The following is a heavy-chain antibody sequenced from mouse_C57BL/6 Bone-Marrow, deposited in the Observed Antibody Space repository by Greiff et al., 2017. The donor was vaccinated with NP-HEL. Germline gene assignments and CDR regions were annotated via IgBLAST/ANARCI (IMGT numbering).Heavy chain of an antibody. D-gene: IGHD1-1*01. Sequence: VQLQQSGTELVKPGASVKLSCKASGYTFTSYWMHWVKQRPGQGLEWIGNINPSNGGTNYNEKFKSKATLTVDKSSSTAYMQLSSLTSEDSAVYYCARGAYYYGSRRYFDYWGQGTTLTVSS. J-gene: IGHJ2*01. V-gene: IGHV1-53*01. CDR2: INPSNGGT. CDR3: ARGAYYYGSRRYFDY. CDR1: GYTFTSYW.